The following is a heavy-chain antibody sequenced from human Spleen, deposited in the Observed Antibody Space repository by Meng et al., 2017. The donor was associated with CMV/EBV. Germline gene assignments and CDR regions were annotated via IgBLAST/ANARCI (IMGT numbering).Heavy chain of an antibody. V-gene: IGHV3-15*01. CDR3: VTDDDWIQLWSFDY. Sequence: GGSLRLSCAASGFTFSSYEMNWVRQAPGKGLEWVGRIKSKTDGGTTDYAAPVKGRFTISRDDSKNTLYLQMTSLKIEDTAVYYCVTDDDWIQLWSFDYWGQGTLVTVSS. D-gene: IGHD5-18*01. J-gene: IGHJ4*02. CDR2: IKSKTDGGTT. CDR1: GFTFSSYE.